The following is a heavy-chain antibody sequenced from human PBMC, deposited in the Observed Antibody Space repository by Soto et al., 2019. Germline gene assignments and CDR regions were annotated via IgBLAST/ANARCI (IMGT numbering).Heavy chain of an antibody. J-gene: IGHJ6*03. CDR2: ISAYNGNT. CDR3: ARVLMLGSSWDYYYYYMDV. V-gene: IGHV1-18*01. D-gene: IGHD6-13*01. CDR1: GYTFTSYG. Sequence: QVQLVQSGAEVKKPGASVKVSCKASGYTFTSYGISWVRQAPGQGLAWMGWISAYNGNTNYAQKLQGRVTMTTETTTSTAYMELRSLRSDDTAVYYCARVLMLGSSWDYYYYYMDVWGKGTTVTVSS.